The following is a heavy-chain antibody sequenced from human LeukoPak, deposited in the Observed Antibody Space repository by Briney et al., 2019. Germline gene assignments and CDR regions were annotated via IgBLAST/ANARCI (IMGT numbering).Heavy chain of an antibody. CDR2: ISSSGSTI. Sequence: GGSLRLSCAASGFTFSSYWMNWVRQAPGKGLEWVSYISSSGSTIYYADPVKGRFTISRDNAKNSLYLQMNSLRAEDTAVYYCARDLHSSSLDYWGQGTLVTVSS. CDR3: ARDLHSSSLDY. V-gene: IGHV3-48*04. D-gene: IGHD6-6*01. CDR1: GFTFSSYW. J-gene: IGHJ4*02.